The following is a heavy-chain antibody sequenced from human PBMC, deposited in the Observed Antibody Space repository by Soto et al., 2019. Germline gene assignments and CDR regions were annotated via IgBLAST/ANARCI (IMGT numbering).Heavy chain of an antibody. V-gene: IGHV3-23*01. Sequence: EVQLLESGGGLVQPGGSLRLSCVASGFSFSNYAMSWVRQAPGKGLEWVSGISGSGGSTYYADSVKGRFTISRENSKNTVFLQINSLRAVDTAVYYCATRNYFDSSGYYYYYFDYWGQGALVTVSS. CDR3: ATRNYFDSSGYYYYYFDY. D-gene: IGHD3-22*01. CDR1: GFSFSNYA. CDR2: ISGSGGST. J-gene: IGHJ4*02.